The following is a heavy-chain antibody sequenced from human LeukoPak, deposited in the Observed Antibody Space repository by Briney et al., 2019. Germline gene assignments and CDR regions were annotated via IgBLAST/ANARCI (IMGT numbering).Heavy chain of an antibody. CDR2: TSGSGGST. V-gene: IGHV3-23*01. D-gene: IGHD3-3*01. J-gene: IGHJ4*02. CDR1: GFTFITYG. CDR3: AKDPWSGAPLYYFDY. Sequence: PGGSLRLSXAASGFTFITYGMSWVGQAPGKGLEWVSGTSGSGGSTYCADSVKGRFTISRDNSKNTLYLQMNSLRADDTAVYYWAKDPWSGAPLYYFDYWGQGTLVTVSS.